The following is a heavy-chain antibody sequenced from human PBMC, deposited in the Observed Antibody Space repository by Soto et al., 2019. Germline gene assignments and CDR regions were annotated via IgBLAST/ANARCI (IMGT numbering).Heavy chain of an antibody. D-gene: IGHD6-6*01. CDR3: ARDLYSSSARYFDY. V-gene: IGHV3-21*01. Sequence: EVQLVECGGGLVKPGGSLRLSCAASGFTFSSYSMNWVRQAPGKGLEWVSSISSSSSYIYYADSVKGRFTISRDNAKNSLYLQMNSLRAEDTAVYCCARDLYSSSARYFDYWGQGTLVTVSS. CDR2: ISSSSSYI. CDR1: GFTFSSYS. J-gene: IGHJ4*02.